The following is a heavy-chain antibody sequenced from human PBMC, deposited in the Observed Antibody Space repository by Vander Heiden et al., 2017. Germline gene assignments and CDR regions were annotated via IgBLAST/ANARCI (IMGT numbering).Heavy chain of an antibody. D-gene: IGHD6-19*01. CDR3: ARMKAGTGYYFDY. V-gene: IGHV3-21*01. CDR2: ISSSSSYI. Sequence: EVQLVESGGGLVKPGGSLRLSGAASGFTFSSYSMNWVRQAPGKGLEWVSSISSSSSYIYYADSVKGRFTISRDNAKNSLYLQMNSLRAEDTAVYYCARMKAGTGYYFDYWGQGTLVTVSS. J-gene: IGHJ4*02. CDR1: GFTFSSYS.